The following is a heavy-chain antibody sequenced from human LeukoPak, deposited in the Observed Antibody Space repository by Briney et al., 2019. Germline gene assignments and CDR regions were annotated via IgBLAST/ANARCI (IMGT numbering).Heavy chain of an antibody. J-gene: IGHJ4*02. CDR3: AKAVHYYDSSGYLYFDY. D-gene: IGHD3-22*01. Sequence: PGESLRLSCAASGFTFDDYAMHWVRQAPGKGLEWVSGISWSSGSIGYADSVKGRFTISRDNAKNSLYLQMNSLRAEDMALYYCAKAVHYYDSSGYLYFDYWGQGTLVTVSS. CDR2: ISWSSGSI. V-gene: IGHV3-9*03. CDR1: GFTFDDYA.